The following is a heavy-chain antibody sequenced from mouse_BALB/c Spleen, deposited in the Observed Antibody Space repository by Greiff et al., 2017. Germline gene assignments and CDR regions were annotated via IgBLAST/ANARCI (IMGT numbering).Heavy chain of an antibody. CDR2: INSNGGST. Sequence: EVHLVESGGGLVQPGGSLKLSCAASGFTFSSYGMSWVRQTPDKRLELVATINSNGGSTYYPDSVKGRFTISRDNAKNTLYLQMSSLKSEDTAMYYCAREGDYDGRGYFDYWGQGTTLTVSS. D-gene: IGHD2-4*01. J-gene: IGHJ2*01. V-gene: IGHV5-6-3*01. CDR3: AREGDYDGRGYFDY. CDR1: GFTFSSYG.